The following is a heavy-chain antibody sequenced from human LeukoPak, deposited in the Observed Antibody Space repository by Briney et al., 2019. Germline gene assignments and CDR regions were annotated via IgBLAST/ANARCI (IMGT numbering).Heavy chain of an antibody. CDR1: GGSVNSGDYD. CDR3: ARPYYYDSRIDP. V-gene: IGHV4-30-4*02. D-gene: IGHD3-22*01. J-gene: IGHJ5*02. Sequence: SERLSLTWTVSGGSVNSGDYDWSWISQPPGKGLEWIAYMYYSGSTYYNPSLKSRVTMSADTSKNQLSLKLSSVTAADTAVYYCARPYYYDSRIDPWGQGILVTVSS. CDR2: MYYSGST.